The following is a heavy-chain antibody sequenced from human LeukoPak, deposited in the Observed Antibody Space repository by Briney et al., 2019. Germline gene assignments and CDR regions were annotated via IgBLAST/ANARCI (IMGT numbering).Heavy chain of an antibody. D-gene: IGHD2-8*01. CDR2: ISGSGGST. CDR3: AKGSDVLMVYAANYFDY. CDR1: GFTFSSYA. V-gene: IGHV3-23*01. J-gene: IGHJ4*02. Sequence: GSLRLSCAASGFTFSSYAMSWVRQAPGKGLEWVSAISGSGGSTYYAASVKGRFTISRDNSKNTLYLQMNSLRAEDTAVYYCAKGSDVLMVYAANYFDYWGQGTLVTVSS.